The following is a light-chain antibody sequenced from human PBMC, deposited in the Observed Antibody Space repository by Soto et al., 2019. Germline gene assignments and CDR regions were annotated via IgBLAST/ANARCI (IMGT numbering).Light chain of an antibody. CDR3: QDVDSPKWT. J-gene: IGKJ1*01. CDR1: QRASRPY. Sequence: DSVLTQSPDTLSLSPGDRATLSCRANQRASRPYLSWYQQRTGQPPRLLIYIVSMRADGIPDRFSCSGSGLEFTLPNTRREPKDVAVYDCQDVDSPKWTLGKGT. V-gene: IGKV3-20*01. CDR2: IVS.